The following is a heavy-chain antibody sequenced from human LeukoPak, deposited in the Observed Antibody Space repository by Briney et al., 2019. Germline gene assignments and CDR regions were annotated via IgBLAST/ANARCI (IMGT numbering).Heavy chain of an antibody. D-gene: IGHD6-25*01. CDR2: INSVGSST. CDR1: GFTFSSYW. CDR3: ARDSRYDYYYMDV. V-gene: IGHV3-74*01. J-gene: IGHJ6*03. Sequence: GGSLRLSCAASGFTFSSYWMHWVRQAPGKGLVWVSRINSVGSSTSYADSVKGRFTISRDNAKNTLYLQMNSLRAEDTAVYYCARDSRYDYYYMDVWGKGTTVTVSS.